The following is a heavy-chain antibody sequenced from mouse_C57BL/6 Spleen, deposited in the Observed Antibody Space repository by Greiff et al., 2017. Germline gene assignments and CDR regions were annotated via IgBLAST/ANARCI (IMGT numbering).Heavy chain of an antibody. Sequence: DVHLVESGPGMVKPSQSLSLTCTVTGYSITSGYDWHWIRHFPGNKLEWMGYISYSGSTNYNPSLKSRISITHDTSKNHFFLKLNSVTTEDTATYYCARGGSSYAFYAMDYWGQGTSVTVSS. CDR3: ARGGSSYAFYAMDY. CDR2: ISYSGST. J-gene: IGHJ4*01. V-gene: IGHV3-1*01. CDR1: GYSITSGYD. D-gene: IGHD1-1*01.